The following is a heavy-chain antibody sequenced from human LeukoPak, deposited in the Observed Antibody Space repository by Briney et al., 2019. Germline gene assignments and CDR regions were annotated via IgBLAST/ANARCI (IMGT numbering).Heavy chain of an antibody. D-gene: IGHD2-8*01. CDR1: GFTFSSYW. CDR3: AKDRCSNGVGCYYYYMDV. J-gene: IGHJ6*03. Sequence: GGSLRLSCAASGFTFSSYWMHWVRQAPGKGLEWVAFIRYDGSNKYYADSVKGRFTISRDNSKNTMYLQMNSLRAEDTAVYSCAKDRCSNGVGCYYYYMDVWGKGTTVTISS. V-gene: IGHV3-30*02. CDR2: IRYDGSNK.